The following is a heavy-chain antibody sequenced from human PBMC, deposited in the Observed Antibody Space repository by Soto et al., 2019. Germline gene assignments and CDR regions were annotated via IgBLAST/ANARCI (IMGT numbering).Heavy chain of an antibody. CDR2: IYYSGST. J-gene: IGHJ6*02. V-gene: IGHV4-59*13. CDR3: ARGGSNPHYYYYYGMDV. D-gene: IGHD3-16*01. Sequence: SEHLSVTCTVSVGAISSYYLVWSVQHPGKGLEWIGYIYYSGSTNYNPSLKSRVTISVDTSKNQFSLKLSSVTAADTAVYYCARGGSNPHYYYYYGMDVWGQGTTVTVSS. CDR1: VGAISSYY.